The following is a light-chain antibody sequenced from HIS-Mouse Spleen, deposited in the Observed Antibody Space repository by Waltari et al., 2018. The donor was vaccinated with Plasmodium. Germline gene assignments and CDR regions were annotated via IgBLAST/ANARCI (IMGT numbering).Light chain of an antibody. J-gene: IGKJ3*01. CDR2: GAS. V-gene: IGKV3D-15*01. CDR1: QSVSSN. Sequence: EIVMTQSPATLSVSPGERATLSCRASQSVSSNLAWYQQKPGQAPRLLIYGASTRATGTATMSSGGWATTEITLTSSSLQSEDVAVYYCQQYNNWSFTFGPGTKVDIK. CDR3: QQYNNWSFT.